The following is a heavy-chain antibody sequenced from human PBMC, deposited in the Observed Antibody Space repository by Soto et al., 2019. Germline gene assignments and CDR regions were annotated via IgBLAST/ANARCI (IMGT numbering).Heavy chain of an antibody. Sequence: GGYLRLSCAASGFTFSPYEFNWDRQAPGRGLEWISYISVSGNIIKYADSVKGRFTISRDNAENSLHLHMSSLRVDDTAVYFCVRDTMRASAAASLDYWGQGTQVTVSS. CDR1: GFTFSPYE. CDR2: ISVSGNII. D-gene: IGHD6-13*01. CDR3: VRDTMRASAAASLDY. V-gene: IGHV3-48*03. J-gene: IGHJ4*02.